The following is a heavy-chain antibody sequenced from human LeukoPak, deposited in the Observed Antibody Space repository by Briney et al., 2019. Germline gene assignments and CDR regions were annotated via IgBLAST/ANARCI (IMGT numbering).Heavy chain of an antibody. CDR2: INSDGSST. J-gene: IGHJ4*02. D-gene: IGHD3-22*01. V-gene: IGHV3-74*01. CDR1: EFTFSDYW. Sequence: GGSLRLSCAASEFTFSDYWMHWVRQAPGKGLVWVSRINSDGSSTSYADPVKGRFTISRDNAKNTLYLQMNSLRAEDTAVYYCARGSYYYESSSWGQGTLVTVSS. CDR3: ARGSYYYESSS.